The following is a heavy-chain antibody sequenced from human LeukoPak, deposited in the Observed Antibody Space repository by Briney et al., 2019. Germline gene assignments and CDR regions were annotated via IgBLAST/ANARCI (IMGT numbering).Heavy chain of an antibody. D-gene: IGHD3-10*01. Sequence: PGGSLRLSCAASGFTFDDYAMHWVRQAPGKGLEWVSGISWNSGSIGYADSVKGRFTISRDNAKNSLYLQMNSLRAEDTAVYFCARDLGAPDDYWGQGTPVTVSS. V-gene: IGHV3-9*01. CDR1: GFTFDDYA. CDR3: ARDLGAPDDY. CDR2: ISWNSGSI. J-gene: IGHJ4*02.